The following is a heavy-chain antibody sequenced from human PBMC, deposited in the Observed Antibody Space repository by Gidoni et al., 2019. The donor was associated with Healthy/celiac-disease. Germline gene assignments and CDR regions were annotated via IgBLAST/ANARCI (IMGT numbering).Heavy chain of an antibody. D-gene: IGHD6-13*01. CDR1: GFTFSSYS. J-gene: IGHJ3*02. CDR3: ARDRIAAAGAFDI. CDR2: ISSSSSTI. Sequence: EVQLVESGGGLVQPGGSLRLSCAASGFTFSSYSMNWVRQAPGKGLEWVSYISSSSSTIYYADSVKGRFTISRDNAKNSLYLQMNSLRAEDTAVYYCARDRIAAAGAFDIWGQGTMVTVSS. V-gene: IGHV3-48*01.